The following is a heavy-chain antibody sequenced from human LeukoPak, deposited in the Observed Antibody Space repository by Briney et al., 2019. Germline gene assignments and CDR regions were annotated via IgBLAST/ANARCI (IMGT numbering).Heavy chain of an antibody. CDR2: IYSRGDT. CDR3: AKEHYDILTGYYYFDY. CDR1: EFIVSINY. J-gene: IGHJ4*02. Sequence: GGSLRLSCAASEFIVSINYMTWVRQAPGKGLEWVSLIYSRGDTKYADSVKGRFTISRDNSKNTLYLQMNSLRAEDTAVYYCAKEHYDILTGYYYFDYWGQGTLVTVSS. D-gene: IGHD3-9*01. V-gene: IGHV3-66*03.